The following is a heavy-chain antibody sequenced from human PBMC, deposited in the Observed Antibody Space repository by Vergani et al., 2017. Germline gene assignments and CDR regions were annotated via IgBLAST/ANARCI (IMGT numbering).Heavy chain of an antibody. CDR1: GFTFSSYA. J-gene: IGHJ3*02. CDR2: INHSGST. V-gene: IGHV4-34*01. CDR3: ARLLNYYGSGPDAFDI. Sequence: VQLLESGGGLVQPGGSLRLSCAASGFTFSSYAMSWIRQPPGKGLEWIGEINHSGSTNYNPSLKSRVTISVDTSKNQFSLKLSSVTAADTAVYYCARLLNYYGSGPDAFDIWGQGTMVTVSS. D-gene: IGHD3-10*01.